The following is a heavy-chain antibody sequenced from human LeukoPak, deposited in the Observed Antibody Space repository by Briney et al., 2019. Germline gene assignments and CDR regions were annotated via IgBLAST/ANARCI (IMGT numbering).Heavy chain of an antibody. CDR3: ARDPDATYSDTAMVPPTSVDY. CDR1: GGPFSGYY. CDR2: IKHSGNP. V-gene: IGHV4-34*01. J-gene: IGHJ4*02. Sequence: SETLSLTCAVYGGPFSGYYWGWGRQPPGKGLGWVGEIKHSGNPNYNPSLKSRVTISVDTSKNQFSLKLSSVTAADTAVYYCARDPDATYSDTAMVPPTSVDYWGQGTLVTVSS. D-gene: IGHD5-18*01.